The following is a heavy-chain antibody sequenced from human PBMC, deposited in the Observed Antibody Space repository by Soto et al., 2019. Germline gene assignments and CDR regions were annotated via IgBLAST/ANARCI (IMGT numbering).Heavy chain of an antibody. CDR1: GFTFSSYA. V-gene: IGHV3-30-3*01. CDR2: ISYDGSNK. Sequence: QVQLVESGGGVVQPGRSLRLSCAASGFTFSSYAMHWVRQAPGNGLEWVAVISYDGSNKYYADSVKGRFTISRDNSKNTLYLQMNSLRAEDTAVYYCARAQTIQLWLRRWFDPWGQGTLVTVSS. J-gene: IGHJ5*02. D-gene: IGHD5-18*01. CDR3: ARAQTIQLWLRRWFDP.